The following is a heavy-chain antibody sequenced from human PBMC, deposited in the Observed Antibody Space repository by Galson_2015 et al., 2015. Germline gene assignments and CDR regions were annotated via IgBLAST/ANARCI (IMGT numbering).Heavy chain of an antibody. J-gene: IGHJ5*02. CDR2: INAGNGNT. D-gene: IGHD2-15*01. V-gene: IGHV1-3*01. CDR1: GYTFTSYA. CDR3: ARVVSYCSGGSCYPIGFDP. Sequence: SVKVSCKASGYTFTSYAMHWVRQAPGQRLEWMGWINAGNGNTKYSQKFQGRVTITRDTSASTAYMELSSLRSEDTAVYYCARVVSYCSGGSCYPIGFDPWGQGTLVTVSS.